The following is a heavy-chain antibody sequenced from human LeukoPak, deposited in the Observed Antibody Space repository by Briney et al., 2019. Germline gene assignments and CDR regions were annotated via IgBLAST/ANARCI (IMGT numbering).Heavy chain of an antibody. V-gene: IGHV1-46*01. CDR1: GYTFTSYY. CDR3: ARDYYDSSGYYSGRGAFDI. D-gene: IGHD3-22*01. CDR2: INPSGGST. Sequence: ASVKVSCKASGYTFTSYYMHWVRQAPGPGLEWMGIINPSGGSTSYAQKFQGRVTMTRDTSTSTVYMELSSLRSEDTAVYYCARDYYDSSGYYSGRGAFDIWGQGTMVTVSS. J-gene: IGHJ3*02.